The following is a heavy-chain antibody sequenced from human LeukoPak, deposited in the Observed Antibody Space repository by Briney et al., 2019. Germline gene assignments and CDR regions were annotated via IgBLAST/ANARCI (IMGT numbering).Heavy chain of an antibody. CDR1: GGSFSGYY. CDR2: INHSGST. Sequence: ETLSLTCAVYGGSFSGYYWSWIRQPPGKGLEWIGEINHSGSTNYNPPLKSRVTISVDTSKNQFSLKLSSVTAADTAVYYCARRRRGYSYGYLDYWGQGTLVTVSS. J-gene: IGHJ4*02. V-gene: IGHV4-34*01. D-gene: IGHD5-18*01. CDR3: ARRRRGYSYGYLDY.